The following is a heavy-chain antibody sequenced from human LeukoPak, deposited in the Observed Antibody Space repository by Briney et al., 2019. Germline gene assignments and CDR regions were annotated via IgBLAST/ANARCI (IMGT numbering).Heavy chain of an antibody. Sequence: GASVKVSCKASGYTFTGYYMHWVRQAPGQGLEWMGWISAYNGNTNYAQKLQGGVTMTTDTSTSTAYMELRSLRSDDTAVYYCARGLHSSSWYSGFDPWGQGTLVTVSS. V-gene: IGHV1-18*04. CDR1: GYTFTGYY. D-gene: IGHD6-13*01. CDR3: ARGLHSSSWYSGFDP. J-gene: IGHJ5*02. CDR2: ISAYNGNT.